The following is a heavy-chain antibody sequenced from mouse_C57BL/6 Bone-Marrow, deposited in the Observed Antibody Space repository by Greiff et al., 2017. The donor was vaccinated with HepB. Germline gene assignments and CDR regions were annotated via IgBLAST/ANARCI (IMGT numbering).Heavy chain of an antibody. D-gene: IGHD2-5*01. Sequence: EVKLMESVAELVRPGASVKLSCTASGFNIKNTYMHWVKQRPEQGLEWIGRIDPANGNTKYAPKFQGKATITADTSSNTAYLNLTSLTSEDTAIYYCARYSNYGWYFDVWGTGTTVTVSS. CDR3: ARYSNYGWYFDV. CDR1: GFNIKNTY. V-gene: IGHV14-3*01. CDR2: IDPANGNT. J-gene: IGHJ1*03.